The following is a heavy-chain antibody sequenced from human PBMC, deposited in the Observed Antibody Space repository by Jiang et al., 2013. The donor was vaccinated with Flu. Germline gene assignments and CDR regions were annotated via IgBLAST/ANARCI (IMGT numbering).Heavy chain of an antibody. J-gene: IGHJ6*02. Sequence: GLLKPSETLSLTCTVSGASISSYYWSWIRQSPGKGLEWIGYISYSGSTNYNPSFESRVTISEDTSKNQFSLKLTSLTAADTAVYYCARDRMTYDSSGYYYNNYGMDVWGQGTTVTVSS. CDR3: ARDRMTYDSSGYYYNNYGMDV. V-gene: IGHV4-59*01. D-gene: IGHD3-22*01. CDR2: ISYSGST. CDR1: GASISSYY.